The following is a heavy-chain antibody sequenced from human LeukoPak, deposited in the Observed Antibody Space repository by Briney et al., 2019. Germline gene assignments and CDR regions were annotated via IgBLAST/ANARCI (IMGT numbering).Heavy chain of an antibody. CDR2: ISYDGNNK. Sequence: SGGSLRLSCAASGFIFSTYPMHWVRQAPGKGLEWVTFISYDGNNKYYADSVQGRFTISRDNSKNTLYLQMNSLRAEDTAVYYCAKGHRYYGSGSYQSHWGQGTLVTVSS. CDR1: GFIFSTYP. V-gene: IGHV3-30-3*01. J-gene: IGHJ4*02. D-gene: IGHD3-10*01. CDR3: AKGHRYYGSGSYQSH.